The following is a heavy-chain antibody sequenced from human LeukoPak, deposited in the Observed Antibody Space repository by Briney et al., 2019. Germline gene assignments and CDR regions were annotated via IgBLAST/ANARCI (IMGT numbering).Heavy chain of an antibody. V-gene: IGHV3-7*01. D-gene: IGHD3-22*01. Sequence: GGSLRLSCAASGLTFSSYWMSWVRQAPGKGLEWVANIKQDGSEKYYVDSVKGRFTISRDNAKNSLYLQMNSLRAEDTAVYYCAKYDSIGHGYFDHWGQGTLVTVSS. CDR1: GLTFSSYW. CDR3: AKYDSIGHGYFDH. CDR2: IKQDGSEK. J-gene: IGHJ4*02.